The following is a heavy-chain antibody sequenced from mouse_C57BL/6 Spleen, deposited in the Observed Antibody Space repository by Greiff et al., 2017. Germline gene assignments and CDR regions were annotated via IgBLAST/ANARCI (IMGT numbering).Heavy chain of an antibody. CDR2: IDPSDSYT. D-gene: IGHD2-1*01. CDR1: GYTFTSYW. Sequence: VQLQQPGAELVMPGASVKLSCKASGYTFTSYWMHWVKQRPGQGLEWIGEIDPSDSYTNYNQKFKGKSTLTVDKSSSTAYMQISSLTSEDSAVYYCARRDYGNYEGCYFDVWGTGTTVTVSS. V-gene: IGHV1-69*01. CDR3: ARRDYGNYEGCYFDV. J-gene: IGHJ1*03.